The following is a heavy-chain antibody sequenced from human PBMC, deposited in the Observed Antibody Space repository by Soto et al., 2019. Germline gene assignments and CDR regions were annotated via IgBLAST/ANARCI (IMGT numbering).Heavy chain of an antibody. CDR2: ISYDGSNK. CDR3: AKDRRLIAAAGRTFDP. Sequence: QVQLVESGGGVVQPGRSLRLSCAASGFTFSSYGMHWVRQAPGKGLEWVAVISYDGSNKYYADSVKGRFTISRDNSKNXLYLQMNSLRAEDTAVYYCAKDRRLIAAAGRTFDPWGQGTLVTVSS. J-gene: IGHJ5*02. CDR1: GFTFSSYG. V-gene: IGHV3-30*18. D-gene: IGHD6-13*01.